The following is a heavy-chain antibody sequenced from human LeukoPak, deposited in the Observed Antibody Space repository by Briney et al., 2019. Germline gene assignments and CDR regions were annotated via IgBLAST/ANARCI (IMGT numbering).Heavy chain of an antibody. CDR2: ISYDGSNK. CDR1: GFTFSSYA. V-gene: IGHV3-30-3*01. CDR3: ARPTNSYGMDV. D-gene: IGHD1-14*01. Sequence: GGSLRLSCAASGFTFSSYAMHWVRQAPGKGLEWVAVISYDGSNKYYADSVKGRFTISRDNSKNTLYLQMNSLRAEDTAVYYCARPTNSYGMDVWGQGTTVTVSS. J-gene: IGHJ6*02.